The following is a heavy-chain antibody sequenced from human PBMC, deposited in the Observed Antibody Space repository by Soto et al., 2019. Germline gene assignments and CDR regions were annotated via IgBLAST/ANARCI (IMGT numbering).Heavy chain of an antibody. CDR2: ISNSGST. CDR1: GDSISSGAYY. CDR3: ARDRPTVTTSRYYYGMDV. D-gene: IGHD4-17*01. J-gene: IGHJ6*02. V-gene: IGHV4-30-4*01. Sequence: QVQLQESGPRLVKPSQPLSLTCSVSGDSISSGAYYWTWIRQPPGKGLEWIGYISNSGSTYYNPSLKSRVTISVDTSKNQFSLRLSSVTAADTAVYYCARDRPTVTTSRYYYGMDVWGQGTTVTVSS.